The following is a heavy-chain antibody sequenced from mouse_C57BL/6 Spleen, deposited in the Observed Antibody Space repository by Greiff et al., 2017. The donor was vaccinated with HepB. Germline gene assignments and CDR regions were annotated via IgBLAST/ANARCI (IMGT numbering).Heavy chain of an antibody. Sequence: VQLQQSGPGLVKPSQSLSLTCSVTGYSITSGYYWNWIRQFPGNKLEWMGYISYDGSNNYNPSLKNRISITRDTSKNQFFLKLNSVTTEDTATYYCARDGYDEETYYFDYWGQGTTLTVSS. CDR3: ARDGYDEETYYFDY. CDR1: GYSITSGYY. V-gene: IGHV3-6*01. J-gene: IGHJ2*01. CDR2: ISYDGSN. D-gene: IGHD2-2*01.